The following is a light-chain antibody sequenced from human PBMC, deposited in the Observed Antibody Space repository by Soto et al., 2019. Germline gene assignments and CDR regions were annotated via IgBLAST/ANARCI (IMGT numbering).Light chain of an antibody. Sequence: EIVLTQSPGTLSLSPGERATLSCRASQSVSSSYLAWYQQKPGQAPRLLIYGASSRATGIPDRFSGSGSGTDFTLTISRLEPEDFAVYYCPQYGSSPTTCGGGTKVEIK. CDR2: GAS. CDR1: QSVSSSY. V-gene: IGKV3-20*01. J-gene: IGKJ4*01. CDR3: PQYGSSPTT.